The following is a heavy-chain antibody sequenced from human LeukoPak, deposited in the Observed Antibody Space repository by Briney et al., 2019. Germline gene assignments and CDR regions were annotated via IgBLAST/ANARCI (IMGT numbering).Heavy chain of an antibody. CDR2: INPNSGGT. J-gene: IGHJ3*02. Sequence: ASVKVSCKASGYSFTGYYMHWVRQAPGQGLDWMGRINPNSGGTNYAQKFQGRVTMTRDTSISTAYMELSRLRTQPTAVYRSAGYNLGYASAFDTWGQRTMVTVSS. V-gene: IGHV1-2*06. CDR1: GYSFTGYY. D-gene: IGHD5-12*01. CDR3: AGYNLGYASAFDT.